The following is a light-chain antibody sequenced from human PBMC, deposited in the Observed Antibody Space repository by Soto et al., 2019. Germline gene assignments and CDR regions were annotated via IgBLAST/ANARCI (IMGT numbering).Light chain of an antibody. Sequence: EIVLTQSPDTLSLSPGERATLSCRASQGVSGNFLAWYQHRPGQAPRLLIYAASSRPTGIPDRFSGSGSGTDFTLTISRLEPEDFAVYYCQQYDSSPPITFGQGTMLEIK. V-gene: IGKV3-20*01. CDR1: QGVSGNF. CDR3: QQYDSSPPIT. CDR2: AAS. J-gene: IGKJ2*01.